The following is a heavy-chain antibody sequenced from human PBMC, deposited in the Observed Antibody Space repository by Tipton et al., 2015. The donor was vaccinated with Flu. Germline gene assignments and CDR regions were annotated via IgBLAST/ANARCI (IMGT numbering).Heavy chain of an antibody. Sequence: LACTVSSGSISSSSYFCAWIRQPPGKGLELIGSIYPSGSTYYSPSLKSRVTISADTSKSQFSLKLRSVTAADTAVYYCARLSYYDVDLKNFYFDYWGQGALVTVSS. D-gene: IGHD3-10*02. CDR2: IYPSGST. J-gene: IGHJ4*02. CDR1: SGSISSSSYF. V-gene: IGHV4-39*01. CDR3: ARLSYYDVDLKNFYFDY.